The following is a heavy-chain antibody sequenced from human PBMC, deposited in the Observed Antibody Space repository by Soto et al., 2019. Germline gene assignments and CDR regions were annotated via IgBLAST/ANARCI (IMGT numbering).Heavy chain of an antibody. CDR3: AKDPAVWTGGYCSGGSCYSPGFDY. CDR1: GFTFSSYA. V-gene: IGHV3-23*01. Sequence: GGSLRLSCAASGFTFSSYAMSWVRQAPGKGLEWVSAISGSGGSTYYADSVKGRFTISRDNSKNTLYLQMNSLRAEDTAVYYCAKDPAVWTGGYCSGGSCYSPGFDYWGQGTLVTVSS. J-gene: IGHJ4*02. D-gene: IGHD2-15*01. CDR2: ISGSGGST.